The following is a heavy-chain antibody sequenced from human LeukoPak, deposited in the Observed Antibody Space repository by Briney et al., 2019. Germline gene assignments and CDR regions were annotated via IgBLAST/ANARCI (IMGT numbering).Heavy chain of an antibody. D-gene: IGHD2-8*02. CDR2: INPSGGST. V-gene: IGHV1-46*01. CDR1: GYTFTSYY. CDR3: ARDYWSPSLGPQYYFDY. Sequence: ASVKVSCKASGYTFTSYYMHWVRQAPGQGLEWMGIINPSGGSTSYAQKFQGRVTMTRDMSTSTVYMELSSLRSEDTAVYSCARDYWSPSLGPQYYFDYWGQGTLVTVSS. J-gene: IGHJ4*02.